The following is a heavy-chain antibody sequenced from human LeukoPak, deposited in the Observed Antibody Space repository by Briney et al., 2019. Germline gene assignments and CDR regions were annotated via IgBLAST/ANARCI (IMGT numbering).Heavy chain of an antibody. J-gene: IGHJ4*02. Sequence: SETLSLTCAVYGGSFGGYYWSWIRQPPGKGLEWIGEINHSGSTNYNPSLKSRVTMSVDTSKNQFSLELSSVTAADTAVYYCARRSDTAMVFDDYWGQGTLVTVSS. V-gene: IGHV4-34*01. CDR1: GGSFGGYY. D-gene: IGHD5-18*01. CDR3: ARRSDTAMVFDDY. CDR2: INHSGST.